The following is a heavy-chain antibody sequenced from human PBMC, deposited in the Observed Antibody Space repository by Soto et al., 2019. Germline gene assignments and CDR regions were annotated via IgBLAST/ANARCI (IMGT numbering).Heavy chain of an antibody. D-gene: IGHD3-16*01. CDR2: IYYSGST. CDR1: GGSISSGGYY. Sequence: SETLSLTCTVSGGSISSGGYYWSWIRQHPGKGLEWIGDIYYSGSTYYNPSLKSRISINPDTSNNQVSLQLNSVTPDDTAVYYCARLIGNSWLDSWGQGTLVTDSS. J-gene: IGHJ5*01. V-gene: IGHV4-31*03. CDR3: ARLIGNSWLDS.